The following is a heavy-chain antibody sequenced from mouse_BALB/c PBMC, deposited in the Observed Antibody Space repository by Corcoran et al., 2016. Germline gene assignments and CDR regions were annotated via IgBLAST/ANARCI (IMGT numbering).Heavy chain of an antibody. CDR1: GYTFTSYV. V-gene: IGHV1S136*01. Sequence: EVQLQQSGPEQVKPGASVKMSCKASGYTFTSYVMHWVKQKPGQGLEWIGYIYPYNDDTNYNVEFKGKATLTSDKSSSTAYMELNSLTSEDSSVDYYAREVPGGCPLDYWGQGTTLTGSS. CDR2: IYPYNDDT. J-gene: IGHJ2*01. CDR3: AREVPGGCPLDY.